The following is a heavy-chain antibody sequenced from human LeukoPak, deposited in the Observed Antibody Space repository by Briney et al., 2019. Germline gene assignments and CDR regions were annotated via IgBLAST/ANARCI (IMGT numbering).Heavy chain of an antibody. CDR3: EKDGADYYDSSEEYYLDY. V-gene: IGHV3-9*03. Sequence: GGSLRLSCAASGFTFDDYAMHWVRQAPGKGLEWVSGISRNSGSRGYADSVKGRFTISRDNAKNSLYLQMNRLRAEDMALYYCEKDGADYYDSSEEYYLDYWGQGNVVTVSS. J-gene: IGHJ4*02. D-gene: IGHD3-22*01. CDR1: GFTFDDYA. CDR2: ISRNSGSR.